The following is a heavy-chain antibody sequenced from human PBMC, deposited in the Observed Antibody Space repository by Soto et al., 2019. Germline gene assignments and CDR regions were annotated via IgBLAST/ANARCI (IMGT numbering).Heavy chain of an antibody. CDR3: ARSGGDYGDYYFDY. J-gene: IGHJ4*02. Sequence: ASVKVSCKASGYTFTGYYMHWVRQAPGQGLEWMGWINPNSGGTNYAQKFQGWVTMTRDTSISTAYMELSRLRSDDTAVYYCARSGGDYGDYYFDYWGQGTLVTVSS. D-gene: IGHD4-17*01. CDR2: INPNSGGT. CDR1: GYTFTGYY. V-gene: IGHV1-2*04.